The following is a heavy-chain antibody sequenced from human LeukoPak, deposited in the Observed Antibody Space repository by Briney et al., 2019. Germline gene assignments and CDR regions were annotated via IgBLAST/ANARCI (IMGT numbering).Heavy chain of an antibody. D-gene: IGHD4-23*01. CDR3: ARGCGGTRFAFDP. CDR2: KYYIGTT. CDR1: GESISTYY. J-gene: IGHJ5*02. V-gene: IGHV4-59*01. Sequence: SETLSLTCTVSGESISTYYWSWVRQPPGKGLEWIGFKYYIGTTKYNPSLKSRASISVDTSKNQFSLQLTSVTAADTAMYYCARGCGGTRFAFDPWGHGTLVIVSS.